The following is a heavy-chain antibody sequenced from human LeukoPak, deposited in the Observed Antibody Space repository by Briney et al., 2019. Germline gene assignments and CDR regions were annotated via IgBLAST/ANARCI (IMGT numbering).Heavy chain of an antibody. CDR2: TYYRSHWYN. J-gene: IGHJ5*02. D-gene: IGHD4-17*01. CDR3: TRHLPTVADWFDP. V-gene: IGHV6-1*01. Sequence: SQTLSLTCVISGDSVSSKSAAWNWIRQSPARGLEWLGRTYYRSHWYNDYAVSVKSRITIAADAFQNQFSLHLNPVTPEDTAIYYCTRHLPTVADWFDPWGQGTLVTVSS. CDR1: GDSVSSKSAA.